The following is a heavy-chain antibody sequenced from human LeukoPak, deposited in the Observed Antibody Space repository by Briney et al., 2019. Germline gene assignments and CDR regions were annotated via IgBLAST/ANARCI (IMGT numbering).Heavy chain of an antibody. CDR1: GFTFDDYA. CDR3: VRDVGAVRGEVYFDY. J-gene: IGHJ4*02. CDR2: ISWNSGSI. V-gene: IGHV3-9*01. D-gene: IGHD3-10*01. Sequence: GGSLRLSCAASGFTFDDYAMHWVRQAPGKGLEWVSGISWNSGSIGYADSVKGRFTISRDNTKNLLYLEMNSLRAEDTAMYFCVRDVGAVRGEVYFDYWGQGTLVTVSS.